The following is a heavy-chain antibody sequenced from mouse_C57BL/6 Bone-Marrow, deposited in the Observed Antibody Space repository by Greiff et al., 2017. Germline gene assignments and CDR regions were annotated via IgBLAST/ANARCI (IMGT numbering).Heavy chain of an antibody. V-gene: IGHV1-26*01. D-gene: IGHD4-1*01. CDR1: GYTFTDYY. CDR3: ARLTGTSGYYFDY. Sequence: EVQLQQSGPELVKPGASVKISCKASGYTFTDYYMNWVKQSHGKSLEWIGDINPNNGGTSYNQKFKGKATLTVDKSSSTAYMELRSLTSYDSAVYYCARLTGTSGYYFDYWGQGTTLTVAS. CDR2: INPNNGGT. J-gene: IGHJ2*01.